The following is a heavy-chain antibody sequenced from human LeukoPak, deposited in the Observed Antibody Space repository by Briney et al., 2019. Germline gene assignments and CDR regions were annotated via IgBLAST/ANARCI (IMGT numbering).Heavy chain of an antibody. CDR1: GGSISSGSYY. CDR3: ARTIILIPTAIDWFDP. V-gene: IGHV4-61*02. J-gene: IGHJ5*02. CDR2: IYTSGST. D-gene: IGHD2-2*01. Sequence: PSETLSLTCTVSGGSISSGSYYWSWIRQPAGKGLEWIGRIYTSGSTNYNPSLKSRVTISVDTSKNQFSLKLTSVTAADTAVYYCARTIILIPTAIDWFDPWGQGTLVTVSS.